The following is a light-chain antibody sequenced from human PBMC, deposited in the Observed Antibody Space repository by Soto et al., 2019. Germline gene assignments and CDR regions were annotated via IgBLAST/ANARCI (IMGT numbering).Light chain of an antibody. CDR1: QDMSNH. V-gene: IGKV1-33*01. CDR3: QQYDNLPTFT. J-gene: IGKJ3*01. CDR2: DAS. Sequence: DIQMTQSPSSLSASVGDRVTITCQASQDMSNHLNWYQQKPGKAPKLLIYDASSLETGVPSSFSGSGSGTDFTFTITSLRPEDIATYYCQQYDNLPTFTFGPGTKVDIK.